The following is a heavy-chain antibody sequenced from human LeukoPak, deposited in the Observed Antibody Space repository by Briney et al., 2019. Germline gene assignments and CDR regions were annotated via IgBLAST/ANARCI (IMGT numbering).Heavy chain of an antibody. V-gene: IGHV1-2*02. CDR1: GYTFTGYY. CDR2: INPNSGDT. Sequence: ASVKVSCKASGYTFTGYYIHWVRQAPGQGLEWMGWINPNSGDTDYAQKFQGRVSMTRGTSISTAYMELSRLRSDDTAVYYCARTITGPLDYWGQGTLVTVSS. D-gene: IGHD1-20*01. J-gene: IGHJ4*02. CDR3: ARTITGPLDY.